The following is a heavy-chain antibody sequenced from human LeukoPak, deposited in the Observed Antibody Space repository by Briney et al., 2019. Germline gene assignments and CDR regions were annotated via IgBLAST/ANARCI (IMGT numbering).Heavy chain of an antibody. CDR2: IYHSGST. J-gene: IGHJ4*02. V-gene: IGHV4-39*07. CDR3: ARDSYDSSGYSDY. D-gene: IGHD3-22*01. CDR1: GGSISSGGYY. Sequence: PSQTLSLTCAVSGGSISSGGYYWGWIRQPPGKGLEWIGSIYHSGSTYYNPSLKSRVTISVDTSKNQFSLKLSSVTAADTAVYYCARDSYDSSGYSDYWGQGTLVTVSS.